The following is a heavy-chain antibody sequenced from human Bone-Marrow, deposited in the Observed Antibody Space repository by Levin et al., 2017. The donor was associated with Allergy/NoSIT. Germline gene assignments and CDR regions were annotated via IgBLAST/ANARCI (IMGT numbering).Heavy chain of an antibody. D-gene: IGHD4-23*01. V-gene: IGHV1-69*02. CDR3: ARGADYGGNPSAFDI. CDR1: GGTFSSYT. J-gene: IGHJ3*02. Sequence: SVKVSCKASGGTFSSYTISWVRQAPGQGLEWMGRIIPILGIANYAQKFQGRVTITADKSTSTAYMELSSLRSEDTAVYYCARGADYGGNPSAFDIWGQGTMVTVSS. CDR2: IIPILGIA.